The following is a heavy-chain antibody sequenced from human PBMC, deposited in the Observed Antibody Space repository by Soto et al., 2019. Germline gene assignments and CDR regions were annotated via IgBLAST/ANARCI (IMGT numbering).Heavy chain of an antibody. CDR1: GGTFSSYT. Sequence: QVQLVQSGAEVKKPGSSVKVSCKASGGTFSSYTISWVRQAPGQGLEWMGRIIPILGIANYAQKFQGRVTITADKSTSTAYMELSSLRSEDTTVYSCARAVWFDPWGQGTLVTVSS. D-gene: IGHD4-4*01. CDR2: IIPILGIA. CDR3: ARAVWFDP. V-gene: IGHV1-69*02. J-gene: IGHJ5*02.